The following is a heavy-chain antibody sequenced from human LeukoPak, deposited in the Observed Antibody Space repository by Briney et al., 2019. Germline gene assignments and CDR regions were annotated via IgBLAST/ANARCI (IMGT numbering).Heavy chain of an antibody. CDR3: ARGLERDDAFDI. CDR2: INHSGST. D-gene: IGHD1-1*01. J-gene: IGHJ3*02. Sequence: SETLSLTCAVYGGSFSGYYWSWIRQPPGKGLEWIGEINHSGSTNYNPSLKSRVTISVDTSKNQFSLKLSSVTAADMAVYYCARGLERDDAFDIWGQGTMVTVSS. V-gene: IGHV4-34*01. CDR1: GGSFSGYY.